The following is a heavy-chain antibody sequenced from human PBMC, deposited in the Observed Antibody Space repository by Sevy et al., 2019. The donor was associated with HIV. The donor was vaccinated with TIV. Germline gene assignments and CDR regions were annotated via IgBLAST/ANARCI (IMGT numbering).Heavy chain of an antibody. Sequence: GGSLRLSCVASGFTFSNYGTHWVRQAPGKGLEWVAITSYNEGGENYADSVKGRFTISRDNSKNTVYLQMYRLTTEDTGVYYCAKDTGSSGYDHYDLDVWGQGTTVTVSS. CDR3: AKDTGSSGYDHYDLDV. V-gene: IGHV3-30*18. J-gene: IGHJ6*02. CDR2: TSYNEGGE. D-gene: IGHD6-19*01. CDR1: GFTFSNYG.